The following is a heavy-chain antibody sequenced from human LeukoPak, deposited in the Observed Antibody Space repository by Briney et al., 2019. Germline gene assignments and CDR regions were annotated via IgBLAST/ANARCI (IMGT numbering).Heavy chain of an antibody. CDR2: INRGGST. J-gene: IGHJ4*02. CDR3: ARDPSDSSGPDGY. V-gene: IGHV3-53*01. D-gene: IGHD6-19*01. Sequence: GGSLRLSCAASGFTVSSNYMSWVRQAPGKGPEWVSVINRGGSTYYADSVKGRFTISRDNSKNTLYLQMNSLRAEDTAVYYCARDPSDSSGPDGYWGQGTLVTVSS. CDR1: GFTVSSNY.